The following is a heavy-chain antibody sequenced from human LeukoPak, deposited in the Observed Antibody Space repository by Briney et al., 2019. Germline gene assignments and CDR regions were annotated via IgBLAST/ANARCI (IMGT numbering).Heavy chain of an antibody. V-gene: IGHV5-51*01. D-gene: IGHD3-22*01. CDR1: GSLFTSYW. CDR3: ARQRPGYYDSSGYHYLPPDFDY. Sequence: GASLEISCKASGSLFTSYWIGWVRQVRGKGLEWMGIIYPGDSDTTYSPSFQGQVTISADKSISTAYLQWSSLKASDTAMYCARQRPGYYDSSGYHYLPPDFDYWGQGTLVTVSS. J-gene: IGHJ4*02. CDR2: IYPGDSDT.